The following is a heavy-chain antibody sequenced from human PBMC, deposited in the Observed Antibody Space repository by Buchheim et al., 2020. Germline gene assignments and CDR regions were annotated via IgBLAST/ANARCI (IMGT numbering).Heavy chain of an antibody. J-gene: IGHJ5*02. V-gene: IGHV4-39*07. Sequence: QLQLQKSGPGLVKPSETLSLTCNVSGDSISRDNYYWGWIRQPPGKGLEWIGSMYYSGNTFYNPSLKSRVTISVDTSKNQISLKVKSVTAADTAVYYCARGYSYGYSYFDPWGQGTL. CDR3: ARGYSYGYSYFDP. CDR1: GDSISRDNYY. D-gene: IGHD5-18*01. CDR2: MYYSGNT.